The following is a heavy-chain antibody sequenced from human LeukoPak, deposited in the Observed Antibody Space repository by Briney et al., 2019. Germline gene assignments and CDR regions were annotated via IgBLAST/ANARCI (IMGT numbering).Heavy chain of an antibody. J-gene: IGHJ3*02. CDR2: IIPIFGTA. Sequence: SVKVSCKASGGTFSSYAISWVRQAPGQGLEWMGRIIPIFGTANYAQKFQGRVTITTDESTSTAYMELSSLRSEGTAVYYCARVQPYDSSGYYYHLAFDIWGQGTMVTVSS. CDR3: ARVQPYDSSGYYYHLAFDI. V-gene: IGHV1-69*05. CDR1: GGTFSSYA. D-gene: IGHD3-22*01.